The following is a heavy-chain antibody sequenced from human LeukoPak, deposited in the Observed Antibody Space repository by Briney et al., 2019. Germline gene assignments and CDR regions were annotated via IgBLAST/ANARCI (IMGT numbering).Heavy chain of an antibody. J-gene: IGHJ5*02. Sequence: SETLSLTCTVSGDSIRSYYWSWIRQPPGKGLEWIGYIYYSGSTKYNPSLKSRVTISVDTSKYQFSLKLSSVTAADTAVYYCARLPYCSTTSCYYWFDPWGQGTLVTVSS. D-gene: IGHD2-2*01. CDR2: IYYSGST. CDR3: ARLPYCSTTSCYYWFDP. V-gene: IGHV4-59*08. CDR1: GDSIRSYY.